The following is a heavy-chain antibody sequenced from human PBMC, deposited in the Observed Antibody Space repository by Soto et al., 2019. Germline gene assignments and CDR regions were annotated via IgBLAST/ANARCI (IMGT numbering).Heavy chain of an antibody. CDR1: GYTFTSYDTLTSNC. Sequence: GASVKVSCKASGYTFTSYDTLTSNCIHWVRRAPGQGLEWMGIINPTDGSATYAQKFQGRVTMTRDTSTSTVYMDLSSLRSEDTAVYYCARRLVAGRRFDYWGQGTLVTVSS. D-gene: IGHD5-12*01. CDR2: INPTDGSA. V-gene: IGHV1-46*01. J-gene: IGHJ4*02. CDR3: ARRLVAGRRFDY.